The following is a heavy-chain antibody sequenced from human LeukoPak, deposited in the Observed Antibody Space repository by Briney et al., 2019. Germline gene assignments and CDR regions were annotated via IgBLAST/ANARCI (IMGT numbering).Heavy chain of an antibody. J-gene: IGHJ6*03. CDR2: IIPIFGTA. D-gene: IGHD4-17*01. Sequence: SVKVSCKASGGTFSSYAISWVRQAPGQGLEWMGGIIPIFGTANYAQKFQGRVTITADESTSTAYMELSSLRSEDTAEYYCARDKGDYEGYYYYMDVWGKGTTVTISS. V-gene: IGHV1-69*13. CDR3: ARDKGDYEGYYYYMDV. CDR1: GGTFSSYA.